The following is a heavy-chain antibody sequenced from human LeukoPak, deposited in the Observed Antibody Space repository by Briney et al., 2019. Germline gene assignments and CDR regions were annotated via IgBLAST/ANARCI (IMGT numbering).Heavy chain of an antibody. Sequence: ASVKVSCKASRYTFNSYYMHSVRQAPGQRREWMGLINPSGGNTRYAQKFQGRVTITRDTSTSTVYMELSSLSSEHPAAYYPARHLRAAVAAAGTINDELDYWGQGTLVTVSS. D-gene: IGHD6-13*01. V-gene: IGHV1-46*02. CDR2: INPSGGNT. CDR1: RYTFNSYY. J-gene: IGHJ4*02. CDR3: ARHLRAAVAAAGTINDELDY.